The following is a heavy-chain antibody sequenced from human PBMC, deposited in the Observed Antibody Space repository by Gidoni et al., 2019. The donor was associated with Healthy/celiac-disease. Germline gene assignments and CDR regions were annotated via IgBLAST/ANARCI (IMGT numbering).Heavy chain of an antibody. CDR1: GFTFSSYA. CDR3: AKDVIAVAGTMGDY. V-gene: IGHV3-23*01. D-gene: IGHD6-19*01. J-gene: IGHJ4*02. Sequence: LRLSCAASGFTFSSYAMSWVRQAPGKGLEWVSAISGSGGSTYYADSVKGRFTISRDNSKNTLYLQMNSLRAEDTAVYYCAKDVIAVAGTMGDYWGQGTLVTVSS. CDR2: ISGSGGST.